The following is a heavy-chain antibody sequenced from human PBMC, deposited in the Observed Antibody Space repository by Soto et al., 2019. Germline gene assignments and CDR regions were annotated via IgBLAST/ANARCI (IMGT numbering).Heavy chain of an antibody. Sequence: GGSLRLSCAASGFTFSGSAMHWVRQASGKGLEWVGRIRSKANSYATAYAASVKGRFTISRDDSKNTAYLQMNSLETEDTAVYYCTTRIDYYGSGGYRYYYFDYWGQGTLVTVSS. J-gene: IGHJ4*02. CDR2: IRSKANSYAT. D-gene: IGHD3-10*01. V-gene: IGHV3-73*01. CDR1: GFTFSGSA. CDR3: TTRIDYYGSGGYRYYYFDY.